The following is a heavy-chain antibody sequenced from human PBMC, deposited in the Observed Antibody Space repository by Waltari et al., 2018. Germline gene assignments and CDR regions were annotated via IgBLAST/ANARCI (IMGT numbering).Heavy chain of an antibody. V-gene: IGHV1-69*05. J-gene: IGHJ4*02. CDR1: RYTFSSYA. CDR3: ARAMGPVSSSSWNPQLDY. CDR2: IIPIFGTA. D-gene: IGHD6-13*01. Sequence: QVQLLQPGAEVKKPASSVKVSCQASRYTFSSYAISWVRQAPGKGLEWMGGIIPIFGTANYAQKFQGRVTITTDESTSTAYMELSSLRSEDTAVYYCARAMGPVSSSSWNPQLDYWGQGTLVTVSS.